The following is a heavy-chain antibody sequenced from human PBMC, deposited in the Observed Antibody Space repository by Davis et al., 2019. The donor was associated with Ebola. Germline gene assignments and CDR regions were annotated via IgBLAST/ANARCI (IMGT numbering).Heavy chain of an antibody. J-gene: IGHJ6*02. CDR1: GGTFSSYG. CDR3: ARSGLANIEYNLLYNEVYYYGMDV. CDR2: LIPVSGVP. Sequence: SVKVSCKASGGTFSSYGISWVRQAPGQGLDWMGVLIPVSGVPKYAQDFQGRVTITADKSTTTAYMEVSSLRSEDTAVYYCARSGLANIEYNLLYNEVYYYGMDVWGQGTTVSVSS. V-gene: IGHV1-69*10. D-gene: IGHD2-2*02.